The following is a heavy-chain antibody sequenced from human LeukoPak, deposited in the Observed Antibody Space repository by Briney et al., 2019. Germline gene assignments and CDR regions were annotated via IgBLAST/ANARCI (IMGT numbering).Heavy chain of an antibody. J-gene: IGHJ6*02. CDR3: ASRYSSSAYYYYGMDV. D-gene: IGHD6-6*01. V-gene: IGHV4-39*01. CDR1: GGSISSSSYY. CDR2: IYYSGST. Sequence: SETLSLTCTVSGGSISSSSYYWGWIRQPPGKGLEWIGSIYYSGSTYYNPSLKSRVTIDTSKNQFSLKLSSVTAADTAVYYCASRYSSSAYYYYGMDVWGQGTTVTVSS.